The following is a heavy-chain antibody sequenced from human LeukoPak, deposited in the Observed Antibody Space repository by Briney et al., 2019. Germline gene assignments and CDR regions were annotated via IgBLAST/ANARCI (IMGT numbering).Heavy chain of an antibody. V-gene: IGHV1-69*04. CDR3: ARERDAYYDILTRYYLLDY. CDR1: GGTFSSYA. D-gene: IGHD3-9*01. CDR2: IIPILGIA. J-gene: IGHJ4*02. Sequence: SVKVSCKASGGTFSSYAISWVRQAPGQGLEWLGRIIPILGIANYAQKFQGRVTITADKSTSTAYMELSSLRSEDRGVYYCARERDAYYDILTRYYLLDYWGQGTLVNVSS.